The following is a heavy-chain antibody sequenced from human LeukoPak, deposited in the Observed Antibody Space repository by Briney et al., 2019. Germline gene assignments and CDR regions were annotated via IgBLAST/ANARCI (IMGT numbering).Heavy chain of an antibody. Sequence: GGSLRLSCAASGFTFSSYGMHWVRQAPGKGLEWVAVISYDGSNKYYADSVKGRFTISRDNSKNTLYLQMNSLRAEDTAVYYCAQQSGSRFDYWGQGTLVTVSS. CDR1: GFTFSSYG. CDR3: AQQSGSRFDY. CDR2: ISYDGSNK. V-gene: IGHV3-33*05. J-gene: IGHJ4*02. D-gene: IGHD1-26*01.